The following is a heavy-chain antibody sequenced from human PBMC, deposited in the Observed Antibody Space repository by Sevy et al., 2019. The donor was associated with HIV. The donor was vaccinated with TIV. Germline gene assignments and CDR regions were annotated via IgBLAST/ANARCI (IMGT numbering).Heavy chain of an antibody. D-gene: IGHD4-17*01. Sequence: ASVKVSCKASGYTFSNYGITWVRQAPGQGLEWMGWTGVYNGNIKYAQKFRGRVTVTTDTSTSTAYMELRSLRTDDTAVYYCARFGTVATLRYNYYNGMDVWGQGTTVTVSS. J-gene: IGHJ6*02. CDR1: GYTFSNYG. CDR2: TGVYNGNI. CDR3: ARFGTVATLRYNYYNGMDV. V-gene: IGHV1-18*01.